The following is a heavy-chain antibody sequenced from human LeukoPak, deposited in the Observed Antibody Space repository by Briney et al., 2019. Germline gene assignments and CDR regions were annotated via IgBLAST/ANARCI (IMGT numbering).Heavy chain of an antibody. D-gene: IGHD4-17*01. CDR2: INRDGGGM. CDR3: ARVAYGDYGVFDY. J-gene: IGHJ4*02. CDR1: RFTFSDYW. Sequence: LTGGSLRLSCAASRFTFSDYWMHWVRQAPGKGLVWVSRINRDGGGMTYADSVKGRFTISRDNAKNTVYLQMNSLRVEDTAVYFCARVAYGDYGVFDYWGQGTLVTVSS. V-gene: IGHV3-74*01.